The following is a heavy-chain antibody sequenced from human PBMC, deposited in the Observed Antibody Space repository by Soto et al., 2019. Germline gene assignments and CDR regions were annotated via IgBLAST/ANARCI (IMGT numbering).Heavy chain of an antibody. CDR2: TYYRSKWYN. D-gene: IGHD6-19*01. Sequence: SQTLSLTCGISGASVSSNSAAWNWIRQSPSRGLEWLGRTYYRSKWYNDYAVSVKSRITINPDTSKNQFSLQLNSVTPEDTAVYYCARDLPSPLGIAVDGWFDPWGQETLVTASS. J-gene: IGHJ5*02. CDR1: GASVSSNSAA. V-gene: IGHV6-1*01. CDR3: ARDLPSPLGIAVDGWFDP.